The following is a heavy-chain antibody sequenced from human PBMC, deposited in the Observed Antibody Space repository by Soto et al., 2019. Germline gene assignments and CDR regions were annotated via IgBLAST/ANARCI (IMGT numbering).Heavy chain of an antibody. CDR3: TKGGYDLIYYFGMDV. Sequence: EVQLIESGGGWVQPGTSLRVSCAASGFPFHEYAMNWVRQAPGKGLEGVSGISSDGDTIAYADSVQGRFTVFRDNAKNSLYLQMNSLRAEDTALYYCTKGGYDLIYYFGMDVWGQGTTVTVSS. J-gene: IGHJ6*02. CDR1: GFPFHEYA. V-gene: IGHV3-9*01. CDR2: ISSDGDTI. D-gene: IGHD5-12*01.